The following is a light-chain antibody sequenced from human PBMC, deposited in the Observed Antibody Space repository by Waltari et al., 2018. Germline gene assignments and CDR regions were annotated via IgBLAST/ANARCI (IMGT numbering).Light chain of an antibody. CDR1: SSDIGSYIF. V-gene: IGLV2-23*02. CDR2: DVS. Sequence: QSALTPPASVSVSPGQSITISCTATSSDIGSYIFVSWYQHQPGQAPKRVIYDVSARPSGVSNRFSGSKSGNTASLTISGLQPEDEADYYCCSYVDTTSWLFGGGTKLTVL. CDR3: CSYVDTTSWL. J-gene: IGLJ3*02.